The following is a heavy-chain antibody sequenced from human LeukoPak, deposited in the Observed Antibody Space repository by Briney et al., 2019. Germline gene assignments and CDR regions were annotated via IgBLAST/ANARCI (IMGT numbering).Heavy chain of an antibody. J-gene: IGHJ4*02. CDR2: ISSSSSSI. D-gene: IGHD1-26*01. CDR1: GFTFSSYS. Sequence: PGGSLRLSCAASGFTFSSYSMNWVRQAPGKGLEWVSFISSSSSSINYADSVKGRFTISRDNSKNTLYLQMNSLRAEDTAVYYCARAKGVGATPPPGYWGQGTLVTVSS. V-gene: IGHV3-21*01. CDR3: ARAKGVGATPPPGY.